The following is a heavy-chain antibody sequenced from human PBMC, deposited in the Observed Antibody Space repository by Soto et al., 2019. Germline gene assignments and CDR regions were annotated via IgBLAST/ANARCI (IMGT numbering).Heavy chain of an antibody. CDR2: ISYDGSNK. CDR1: GFTFSSYA. CDR3: ARRTGYTVAPGYFDL. V-gene: IGHV3-30-3*01. Sequence: PGGSLRLSCAASGFTFSSYAMHWVRQAPGKGLEWVAVISYDGSNKYYADSVKGRFTISRDNSKNTLYLQMNSLRAEDTAVYYCARRTGYTVAPGYFDLWGRGTLVTVSS. J-gene: IGHJ2*01. D-gene: IGHD2-2*02.